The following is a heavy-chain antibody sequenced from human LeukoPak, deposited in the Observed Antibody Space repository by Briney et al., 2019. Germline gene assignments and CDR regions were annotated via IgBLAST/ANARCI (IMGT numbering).Heavy chain of an antibody. CDR2: FDPEDGET. Sequence: GASVKISCKVSGYTLIELSMHWVRQAPGKGLEWLGGFDPEDGETIYAQKFQGRVTMTEATSTDTAYMELSSLRSEDTAVYYCATSGTVLRFLEWLLFPGLYGMDVWGQGTTVTVSS. V-gene: IGHV1-24*01. CDR1: GYTLIELS. D-gene: IGHD3-3*01. J-gene: IGHJ6*02. CDR3: ATSGTVLRFLEWLLFPGLYGMDV.